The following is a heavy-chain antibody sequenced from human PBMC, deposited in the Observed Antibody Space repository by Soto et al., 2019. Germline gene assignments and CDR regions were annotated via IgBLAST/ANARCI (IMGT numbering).Heavy chain of an antibody. CDR2: INAGNGNT. V-gene: IGHV1-3*01. CDR1: VYTFTSYA. J-gene: IGHJ6*02. Sequence: GASVTVSCKASVYTFTSYAMHWVRPDPGQRLEWMGWINAGNGNTKYSQKFQGRVTITRDTSASTAYMELSSLRSEDTAVYYCARGHGSGSYDDYYYGMDVRGQGTTVTVSS. D-gene: IGHD3-10*01. CDR3: ARGHGSGSYDDYYYGMDV.